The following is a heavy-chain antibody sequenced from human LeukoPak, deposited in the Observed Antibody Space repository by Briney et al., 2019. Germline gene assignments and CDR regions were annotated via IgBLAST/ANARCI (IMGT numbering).Heavy chain of an antibody. CDR3: ANLQLFDDY. Sequence: GGSLRLSCAASGFTFSSYAMHWVRQAPGKGLEWVAVISYDGSNKYYADSVKGRFTISRDNSKNTLYLQMNSLRAEDTAVYYCANLQLFDDYWGQGTLVTVSS. CDR1: GFTFSSYA. D-gene: IGHD2-21*01. CDR2: ISYDGSNK. V-gene: IGHV3-30-3*01. J-gene: IGHJ4*02.